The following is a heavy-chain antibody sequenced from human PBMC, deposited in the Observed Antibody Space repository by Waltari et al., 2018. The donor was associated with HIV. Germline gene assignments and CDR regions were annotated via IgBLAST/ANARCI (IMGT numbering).Heavy chain of an antibody. CDR1: GGSFSGYY. CDR3: ARGKGRATVTTSYFDY. CDR2: INHSGST. D-gene: IGHD4-4*01. J-gene: IGHJ4*02. Sequence: QVQLQQWGAGLLKPSETLSLTCAVYGGSFSGYYWSWIRQPPGKGLEWIGEINHSGSTNYNPSLKSRVTISVDTSKNQFSLKLSSVTAADTAVYYCARGKGRATVTTSYFDYWGQGTLVTVSS. V-gene: IGHV4-34*01.